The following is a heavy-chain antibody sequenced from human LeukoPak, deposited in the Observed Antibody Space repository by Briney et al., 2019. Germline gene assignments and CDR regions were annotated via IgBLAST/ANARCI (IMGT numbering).Heavy chain of an antibody. D-gene: IGHD4-17*01. CDR1: XXTFTGYY. CDR2: INPNSGGT. J-gene: IGHJ4*02. V-gene: IGHV1-2*02. CDR3: ARQASTGY. Sequence: VXXSCRAXXXTFTGYYMHWVRQAPGQGLEWMGWINPNSGGTNYAQKFQGRVTMTRDTSISTAYMELSRLRSDDTAVYYCARQASTGYWGQGTLVTVSS.